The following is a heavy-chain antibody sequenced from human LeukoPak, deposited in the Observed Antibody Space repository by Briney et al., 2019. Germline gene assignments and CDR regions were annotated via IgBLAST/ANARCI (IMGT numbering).Heavy chain of an antibody. CDR1: GFTFSSYA. J-gene: IGHJ4*02. V-gene: IGHV3-30-3*01. CDR2: ISYDGSNK. D-gene: IGHD6-6*01. Sequence: GRSLRLSCAASGFTFSSYAMHWVRQAPGKGLEWVAVISYDGSNKYYADSVKGRFTISRDNSKNTLYLQMNSLRAEDTAVYYCAKGGYSSSSRVLDYWGQGTLVTVSS. CDR3: AKGGYSSSSRVLDY.